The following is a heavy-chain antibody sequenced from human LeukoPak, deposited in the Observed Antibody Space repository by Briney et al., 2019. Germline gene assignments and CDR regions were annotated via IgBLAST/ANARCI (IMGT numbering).Heavy chain of an antibody. D-gene: IGHD6-19*01. J-gene: IGHJ5*02. Sequence: ASVTVSFKASGGTFSSYAISWVRQAPGQGLEWMGWISAYNGNTNYAQKLQGRVTMTTDTSTSTAYMELRSLRSDDTAVYYCARESRYSSGWYWEDWFDPWGQGTLVTVSS. CDR1: GGTFSSYA. V-gene: IGHV1-18*01. CDR2: ISAYNGNT. CDR3: ARESRYSSGWYWEDWFDP.